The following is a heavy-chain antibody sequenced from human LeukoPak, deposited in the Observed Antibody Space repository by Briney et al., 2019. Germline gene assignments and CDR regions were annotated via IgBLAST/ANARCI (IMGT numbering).Heavy chain of an antibody. CDR3: ARDREVVVAARLFDY. CDR1: GFTFSTFA. J-gene: IGHJ4*02. V-gene: IGHV3-21*06. D-gene: IGHD2-15*01. CDR2: ITGSGPYI. Sequence: PGGSLRLSCAASGFTFSTFAMHWVRLSPGKGLEWVSSITGSGPYILYADSVKRRFTISRDNTKNSLYLQMNSLRAEDTAVYYCARDREVVVAARLFDYWGQGTLVTVSS.